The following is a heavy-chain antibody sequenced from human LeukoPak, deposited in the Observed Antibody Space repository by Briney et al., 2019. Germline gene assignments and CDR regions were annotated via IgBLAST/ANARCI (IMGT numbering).Heavy chain of an antibody. CDR2: IRPDGSEK. V-gene: IGHV3-7*01. J-gene: IGHJ4*02. Sequence: GGPLRLSCAASGFSLSNYWMNWVRQAPGKGLEWVASIRPDGSEKYYVGSLRGRFTISRDDARNSLYLQMNSLRAEDTAVYYCAEGGYWGQGTLVTVSS. CDR3: AEGGY. CDR1: GFSLSNYW.